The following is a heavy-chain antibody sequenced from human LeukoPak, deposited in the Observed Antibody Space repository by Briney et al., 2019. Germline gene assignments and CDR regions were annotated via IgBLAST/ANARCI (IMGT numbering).Heavy chain of an antibody. CDR3: ARDFDMGITPGDDFDF. Sequence: GGSLRLSCAASGFSFSKYWMHWVRQTPGEGLVWVSRIKEDGTYTSYADSAKGRFTISRDNARNTVFLQMNSLRAEDTAVYYCARDFDMGITPGDDFDFWGQGTLVTVSS. V-gene: IGHV3-74*01. J-gene: IGHJ4*02. CDR2: IKEDGTYT. CDR1: GFSFSKYW. D-gene: IGHD3-9*01.